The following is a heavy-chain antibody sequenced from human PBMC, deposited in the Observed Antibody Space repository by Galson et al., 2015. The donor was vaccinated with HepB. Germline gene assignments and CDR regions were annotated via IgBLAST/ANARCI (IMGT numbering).Heavy chain of an antibody. CDR3: ARNVIAAGTGAFDI. CDR1: GFSLSTSGVG. J-gene: IGHJ3*02. Sequence: PALVKPTQTLTLTCTFSGFSLSTSGVGVGWIRQPPGKALEWLARIDWDDDKYYSTSLKTRLTISKDTSKNQVVLTMTNMDPVDTATYYRARNVIAAGTGAFDIWGQGTMVTVSS. D-gene: IGHD6-13*01. V-gene: IGHV2-70*11. CDR2: IDWDDDK.